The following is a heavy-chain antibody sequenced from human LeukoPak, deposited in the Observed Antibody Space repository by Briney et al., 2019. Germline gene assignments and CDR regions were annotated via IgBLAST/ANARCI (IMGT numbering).Heavy chain of an antibody. J-gene: IGHJ4*02. D-gene: IGHD2-15*01. CDR3: ARASYCSGGSCAYGYFDY. Sequence: GGSLRLSCAASGFTFSSYSMNWVRQAPGKGLEWVSSISSSSSYIYYADSVKGRFTISRDNAKNSLYLQMNSLRAEDTAVYYCARASYCSGGSCAYGYFDYWGQGTLVTVSS. CDR2: ISSSSSYI. CDR1: GFTFSSYS. V-gene: IGHV3-21*01.